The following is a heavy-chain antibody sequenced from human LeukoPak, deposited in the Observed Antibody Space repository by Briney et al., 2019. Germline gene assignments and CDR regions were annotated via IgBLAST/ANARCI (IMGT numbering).Heavy chain of an antibody. V-gene: IGHV3-7*01. CDR2: INKDGSET. J-gene: IGHJ4*02. CDR3: ARAVELPSYYFDY. CDR1: GFTFSASW. Sequence: PGGSLRLSCAASGFTFSASWMTWVRQTPGKRLERVANINKDGSETYYVDSVRGRFSISRDNAKNSMYLEMNSLRAEDTAVYYCARAVELPSYYFDYWGQGTLVTVSS. D-gene: IGHD1-26*01.